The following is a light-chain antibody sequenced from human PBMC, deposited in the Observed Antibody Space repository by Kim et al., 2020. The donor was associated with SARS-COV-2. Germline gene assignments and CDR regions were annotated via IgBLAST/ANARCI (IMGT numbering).Light chain of an antibody. V-gene: IGLV2-8*01. J-gene: IGLJ1*01. CDR1: SSDSGAYKY. CDR3: TSYAGSNNLDV. Sequence: QSVTLACTGASSDSGAYKYVSWYQQHPGKAPKLMIYEVNRRPSGVPDRFSGSKSGNTASLTVSGLQAEDEADYYCTSYAGSNNLDVFGTGTKVTVL. CDR2: EVN.